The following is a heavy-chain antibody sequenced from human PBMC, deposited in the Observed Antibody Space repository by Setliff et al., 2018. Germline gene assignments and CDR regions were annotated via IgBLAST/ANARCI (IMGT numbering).Heavy chain of an antibody. Sequence: ASVKVSCKASDYTFTDYGIYWVRQAPGQGLEWMGWISAYNGRTNYAEKFHARVTMTTDTATSTAYMELRSLKSDDTAVYYCARASGGNSVEDGFDIWGQGTMFTVSS. CDR1: DYTFTDYG. CDR3: ARASGGNSVEDGFDI. V-gene: IGHV1-18*01. CDR2: ISAYNGRT. J-gene: IGHJ3*02. D-gene: IGHD1-26*01.